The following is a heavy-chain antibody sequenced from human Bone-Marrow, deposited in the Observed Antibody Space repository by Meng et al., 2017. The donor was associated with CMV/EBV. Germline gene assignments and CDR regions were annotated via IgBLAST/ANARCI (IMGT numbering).Heavy chain of an antibody. V-gene: IGHV1-69*05. CDR2: IIPIFGTA. Sequence: SYAISWVRQAPGQGLEWMGGIIPIFGTANYAQKFQGRVTITTDESTSTAYMELSSLRSEDTAVYYCASSSDSPPRLAHYYYYGMDVWGQGTTVTVSS. CDR1: SYA. J-gene: IGHJ6*02. D-gene: IGHD2-21*01. CDR3: ASSSDSPPRLAHYYYYGMDV.